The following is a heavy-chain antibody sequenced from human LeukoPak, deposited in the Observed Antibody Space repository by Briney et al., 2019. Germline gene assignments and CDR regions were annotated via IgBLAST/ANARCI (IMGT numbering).Heavy chain of an antibody. Sequence: ASVKVSCKASGYTFTSYDINWVRQATGQGLEWMGWMNPNSGNTGYAQKFQGRVTMTRNTSISTAYMELSSLRSEDTAVYYCARGAYSSSWLRYYYYGMDVWGQGTTVTVSS. CDR1: GYTFTSYD. D-gene: IGHD6-13*01. J-gene: IGHJ6*02. CDR2: MNPNSGNT. V-gene: IGHV1-8*01. CDR3: ARGAYSSSWLRYYYYGMDV.